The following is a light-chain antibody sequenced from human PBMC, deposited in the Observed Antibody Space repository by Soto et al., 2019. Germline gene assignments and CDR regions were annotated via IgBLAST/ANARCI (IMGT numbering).Light chain of an antibody. CDR1: SSDVGGYKF. J-gene: IGLJ2*01. V-gene: IGLV2-8*01. CDR3: SAYAGSNRLI. CDR2: DVT. Sequence: QSVLTQPPSASGSPGQSVTISCAGTSSDVGGYKFVSWYQRLPGKAPKLIIYDVTRRPPGVPDRFSGSKSGNTASLTVSGLHAEDEGDYYCSAYAGSNRLIFGGGTKLT.